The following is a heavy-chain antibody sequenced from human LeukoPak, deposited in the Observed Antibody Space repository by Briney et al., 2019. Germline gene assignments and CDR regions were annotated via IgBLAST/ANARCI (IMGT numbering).Heavy chain of an antibody. Sequence: GSLRLSCAASGFTFSSYWIHWVRQVPGPGLVWVARIRAGGTTTDYGDSVKGRFTISRDDAKNTLYLQMNSLRAEDTAVYYCTTIRPGYWGRGTLVTVSS. J-gene: IGHJ4*02. CDR3: TTIRPGY. CDR2: IRAGGTTT. V-gene: IGHV3-74*01. D-gene: IGHD5-24*01. CDR1: GFTFSSYW.